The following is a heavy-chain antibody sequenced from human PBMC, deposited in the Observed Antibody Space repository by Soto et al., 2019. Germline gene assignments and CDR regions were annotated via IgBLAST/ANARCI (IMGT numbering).Heavy chain of an antibody. CDR1: GFTFSSYS. V-gene: IGHV3-21*01. J-gene: IGHJ6*02. Sequence: EVQLVESGGGLVKPGGSLRLSCAASGFTFSSYSMNWVRQAPGKGLEWVSSISSSSSYIYYADSVKGRFTISRDNAKNSVYLQMNSLRAEETAVYYCARAGGGYSVGGYYYYGMDVWGQGTTVTVSS. CDR2: ISSSSSYI. CDR3: ARAGGGYSVGGYYYYGMDV. D-gene: IGHD5-18*01.